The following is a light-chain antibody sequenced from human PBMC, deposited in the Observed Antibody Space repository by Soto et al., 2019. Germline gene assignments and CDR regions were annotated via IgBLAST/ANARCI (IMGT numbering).Light chain of an antibody. CDR1: SSDVGGYNY. Sequence: QSALTQPASVSGSPGQSITISCTGTSSDVGGYNYVSWYQQQSGKAPKLMIHEVSNRPSGVSNRFSGSKSGNTASLTISGLQAKDEADYYCSSYTSSRAYVFGIGTKATVL. CDR3: SSYTSSRAYV. J-gene: IGLJ1*01. V-gene: IGLV2-14*01. CDR2: EVS.